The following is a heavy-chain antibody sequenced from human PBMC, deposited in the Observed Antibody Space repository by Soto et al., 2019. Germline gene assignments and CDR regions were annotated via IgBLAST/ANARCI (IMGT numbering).Heavy chain of an antibody. V-gene: IGHV4-30-4*01. CDR2: IYYSGSS. CDR1: GGSISCGDCY. Sequence: PSETLSLTCTVSGGSISCGDCYWSWIRPPPGKGLEYIGYIYYSGSSHYNPTLKTRVTISLDTSRIQFTLKLSSVTAADTTVYYCARAIAATIGGMDAWGQWTKVTVSS. D-gene: IGHD5-12*01. J-gene: IGHJ6*02. CDR3: ARAIAATIGGMDA.